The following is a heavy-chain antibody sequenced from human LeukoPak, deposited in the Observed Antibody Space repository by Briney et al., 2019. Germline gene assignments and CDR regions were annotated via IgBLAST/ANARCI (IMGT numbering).Heavy chain of an antibody. Sequence: PGGSLRLSCAASGFSFSTYAMSWVRQAPGKGLEWVSSIIGSGDSTYYADSVKGRFTISRDNSKNTLYLQMNSLRAEDTAVYYCAKVSRGYSYDGDAFDIWGQGTMVTVSS. CDR2: IIGSGDST. J-gene: IGHJ3*02. V-gene: IGHV3-23*01. CDR3: AKVSRGYSYDGDAFDI. CDR1: GFSFSTYA. D-gene: IGHD5-18*01.